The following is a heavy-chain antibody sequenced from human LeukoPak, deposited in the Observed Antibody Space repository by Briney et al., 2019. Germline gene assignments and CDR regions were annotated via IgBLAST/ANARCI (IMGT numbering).Heavy chain of an antibody. CDR2: INSGSTHF. CDR1: GFTFSTYS. J-gene: IGHJ3*01. V-gene: IGHV3-21*06. D-gene: IGHD3-9*01. Sequence: PGGSLRLSCAASGFTFSTYSMNWVRQAPGKGLEWVSSINSGSTHFYYADSVRGRFTISRDNTKNSLFLQMNSLRAEDTAVYYCARFDTSPGGVAFDFWGQGTMVTVSS. CDR3: ARFDTSPGGVAFDF.